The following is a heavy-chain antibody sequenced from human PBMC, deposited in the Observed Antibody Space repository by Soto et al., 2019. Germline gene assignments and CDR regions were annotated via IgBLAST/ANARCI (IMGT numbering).Heavy chain of an antibody. D-gene: IGHD3-10*01. J-gene: IGHJ6*02. CDR1: GFIFDIYS. V-gene: IGHV3-21*01. CDR3: ARDRGAASDIRYYYYGIDV. Sequence: EVQLVESGGGLVKPGGSLRLSCAASGFIFDIYSMTWVRQAPGKGLEWVSSISSSSSYIYYADSVKGRFTISRDNAENSLYLQMSSLRADDTAVYYCARDRGAASDIRYYYYGIDVWGQGTTDTVSS. CDR2: ISSSSSYI.